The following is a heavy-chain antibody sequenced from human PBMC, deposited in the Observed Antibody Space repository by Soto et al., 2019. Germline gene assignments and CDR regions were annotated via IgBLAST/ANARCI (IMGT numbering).Heavy chain of an antibody. V-gene: IGHV1-69*02. Sequence: QVQLMQSGAEVKKPGSSVKVSCKASGGTFSSYTISWVRQAPGQGLEWMGRIIPILGIANYAQKFQGRVTITADKSTSTAYMELSSLRSEDTAVYYCARGPPPSSSWFDPWGQGTLVTVSS. CDR1: GGTFSSYT. D-gene: IGHD6-13*01. J-gene: IGHJ5*02. CDR2: IIPILGIA. CDR3: ARGPPPSSSWFDP.